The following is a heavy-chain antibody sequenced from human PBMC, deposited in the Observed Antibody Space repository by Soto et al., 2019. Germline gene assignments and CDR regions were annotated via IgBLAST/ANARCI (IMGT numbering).Heavy chain of an antibody. CDR1: GFTFSSYG. Sequence: GGSLRLSCAASGFTFSSYGMHWVRQAPGKGLEWVAVIWYDGSNKYYADSVKGRFTISRDNSKNTLYLQMNSLRAEDTAVYYCARDSLRGIAVAAQISGMDVWGQGTTVTVSS. D-gene: IGHD6-19*01. V-gene: IGHV3-33*01. CDR2: IWYDGSNK. CDR3: ARDSLRGIAVAAQISGMDV. J-gene: IGHJ6*02.